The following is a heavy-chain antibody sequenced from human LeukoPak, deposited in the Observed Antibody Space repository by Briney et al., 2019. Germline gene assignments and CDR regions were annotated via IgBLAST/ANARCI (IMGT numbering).Heavy chain of an antibody. V-gene: IGHV4-4*07. CDR2: IYTSGST. J-gene: IGHJ5*02. Sequence: SETLSLTCTVSGGSISSYYWSWIRQPAGKGLEWIGRIYTSGSTNYNPSLKSRVTMSVDTSKNQFSLKLSSVTAADTAVYYCAGSVYGSGSPRFDPWGQGTLVTVSS. CDR1: GGSISSYY. D-gene: IGHD3-10*01. CDR3: AGSVYGSGSPRFDP.